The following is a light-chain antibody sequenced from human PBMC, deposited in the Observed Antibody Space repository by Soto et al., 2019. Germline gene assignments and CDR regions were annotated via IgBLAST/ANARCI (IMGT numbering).Light chain of an antibody. CDR2: GAS. J-gene: IGKJ1*01. CDR3: QQYGSPPWT. CDR1: QSVSSSY. V-gene: IGKV3-20*01. Sequence: EIVLTRSPGTLSLSPGERATLSCRASQSVSSSYLAWYQQKPGQAPRLLICGASSRATGIPDRFSGSGSGTDFTLTISRLEPEDFAVYYCQQYGSPPWTFGQGTKVEIK.